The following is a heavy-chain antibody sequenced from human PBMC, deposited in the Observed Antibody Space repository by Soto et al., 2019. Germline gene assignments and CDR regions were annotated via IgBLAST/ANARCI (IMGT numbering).Heavy chain of an antibody. CDR3: ARVDYYDSSGYLYYYYYGMDV. Sequence: ASVKVSCKASGYTFTSYDINWARQATGQGLEWMGWMNPNSGNTGYAQKFQGRVTMTRNTSISTAYMELSSLRSEDTAVYYCARVDYYDSSGYLYYYYYGMDVWGQGTTVTVSS. CDR1: GYTFTSYD. V-gene: IGHV1-8*01. CDR2: MNPNSGNT. J-gene: IGHJ6*02. D-gene: IGHD3-22*01.